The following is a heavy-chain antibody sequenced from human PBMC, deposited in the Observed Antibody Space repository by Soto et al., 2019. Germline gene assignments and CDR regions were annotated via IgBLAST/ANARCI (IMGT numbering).Heavy chain of an antibody. J-gene: IGHJ2*01. D-gene: IGHD6-25*01. CDR1: GYPLTDFY. V-gene: IGHV1-2*02. CDR3: ASEGGAAPGARREWYLDL. CDR2: INPHTGDT. Sequence: QVQLVQSGAEVKKPGASVKVSCKTSGYPLTDFYIHWVRQAPGQGLEWMAWINPHTGDTNTALKFQGRVTMTRDTSINTAFMELTRRSSDDTDVYYCASEGGAAPGARREWYLDLWGRGTLVSVSS.